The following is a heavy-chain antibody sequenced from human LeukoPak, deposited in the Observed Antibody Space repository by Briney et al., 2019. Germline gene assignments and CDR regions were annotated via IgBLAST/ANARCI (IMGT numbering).Heavy chain of an antibody. J-gene: IGHJ4*02. CDR2: ISGSGGST. CDR1: GFTFSSYA. V-gene: IGHV3-23*01. D-gene: IGHD6-13*01. CDR3: AKDPNPYSSSWYFDY. Sequence: GGSLRLSCAASGFTFSSYAMSWVRQAPGKGLEWVSAISGSGGSTYYADSVKGRFTISRDNSKNTLYLQMNSLRAEDTAVYYCAKDPNPYSSSWYFDYWGQGTLVTVSS.